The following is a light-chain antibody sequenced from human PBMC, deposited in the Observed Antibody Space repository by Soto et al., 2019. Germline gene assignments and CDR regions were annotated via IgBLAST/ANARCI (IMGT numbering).Light chain of an antibody. CDR2: VGTGGIVG. J-gene: IGLJ2*01. CDR1: SGYSNYK. V-gene: IGLV9-49*01. CDR3: GADHGSGSNFVHVV. Sequence: QSVLTQPPSASASLGASVTLTCTPSSGYSNYKVDWYQQRPGKGPRFVMRVGTGGIVGSKGDGIPDRFSVLGSGLNRYLTIKNIQEEDESDYHCGADHGSGSNFVHVVFGGGTKLTVL.